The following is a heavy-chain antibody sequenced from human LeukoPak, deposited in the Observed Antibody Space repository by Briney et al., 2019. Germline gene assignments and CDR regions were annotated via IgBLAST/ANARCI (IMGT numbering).Heavy chain of an antibody. CDR1: GGSFSSYY. CDR2: INHSGST. V-gene: IGHV4-34*01. D-gene: IGHD6-13*01. CDR3: ALGGYSSSWRGDDAFDI. Sequence: SETLSLTCVVYGGSFSSYYWSWIRQPPGKGLEWIGEINHSGSTNYNPSLKSRVTISVDKSKNQFSLKLSSVTAADTAVYYCALGGYSSSWRGDDAFDIWGQGTMVTVSS. J-gene: IGHJ3*02.